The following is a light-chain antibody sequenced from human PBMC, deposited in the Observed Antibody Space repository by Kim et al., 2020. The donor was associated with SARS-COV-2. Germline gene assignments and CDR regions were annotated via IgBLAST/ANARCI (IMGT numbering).Light chain of an antibody. Sequence: DIQMTQSPSSLSASVGDRVTITCRSSRAIDNYLAWYQQKPGKVPKLLIFRASTLESGVPSRFSGSGSETEFTLTISSLQPEDVATYYCQKYESGPYTFDQGTKLEI. CDR1: RAIDNY. CDR3: QKYESGPYT. CDR2: RAS. V-gene: IGKV1-27*01. J-gene: IGKJ2*01.